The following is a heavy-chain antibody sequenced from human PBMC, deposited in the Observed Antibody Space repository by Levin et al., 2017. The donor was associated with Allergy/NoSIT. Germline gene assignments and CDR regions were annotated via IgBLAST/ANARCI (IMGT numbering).Heavy chain of an antibody. CDR2: INPNSGGT. J-gene: IGHJ5*02. CDR1: GYTFTGYY. V-gene: IGHV1-2*02. D-gene: IGHD2-2*02. Sequence: VASVKVSCKASGYTFTGYYMHWVRQAPGQGLEWMGWINPNSGGTNYAQKFQGRVTMTRDTSISTAYMELSRLRSDDTAVYYCAREGYCSSTSCYSWFDPWGQGTLVTVSS. CDR3: AREGYCSSTSCYSWFDP.